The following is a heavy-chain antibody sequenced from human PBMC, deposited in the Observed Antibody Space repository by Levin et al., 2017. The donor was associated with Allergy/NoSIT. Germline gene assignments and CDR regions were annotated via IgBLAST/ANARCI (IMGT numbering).Heavy chain of an antibody. CDR2: ISYDGSNK. V-gene: IGHV3-30*04. Sequence: GESLKISCAASGFTFSSYAMHWVRQAPGKGLEWVAVISYDGSNKYYADSVKGRFTISRDNSKNTLYLQMNSLRAEDTAVYYCATLVRGGETDYWGQGTLVTVSS. CDR3: ATLVRGGETDY. D-gene: IGHD3-10*01. CDR1: GFTFSSYA. J-gene: IGHJ4*02.